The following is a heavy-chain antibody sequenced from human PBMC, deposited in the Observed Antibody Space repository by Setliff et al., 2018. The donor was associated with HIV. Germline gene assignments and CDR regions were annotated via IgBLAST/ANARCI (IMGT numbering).Heavy chain of an antibody. D-gene: IGHD4-17*01. CDR2: IYQSGTT. V-gene: IGHV4-38-2*01. CDR3: ARVETTVTSRLDY. J-gene: IGHJ4*02. CDR1: GDSINSDRW. Sequence: SETLSLTCAVSGDSINSDRWWSWVRQPPGEGLEWTGSIYQSGTTYYNPALKSRVTISVDTSKNQFSLRLTSVTAADTAVYFCARVETTVTSRLDYWGQGTLVTVSS.